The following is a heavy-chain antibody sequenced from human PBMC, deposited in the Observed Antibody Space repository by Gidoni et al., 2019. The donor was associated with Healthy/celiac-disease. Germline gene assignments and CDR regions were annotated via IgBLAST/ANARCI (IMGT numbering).Heavy chain of an antibody. Sequence: QVQLVQSGAEVKKPGASVKVSCKASGYTFTSYAMHWVRQAPGQRLEWMGWINAGNGNTKYSQKFQCRVTITRDTSASTAYMELSSLRSEDTAVYYCARLDSYCSGGSCYSGWFDPWGQGTLVTVSS. CDR2: INAGNGNT. CDR1: GYTFTSYA. CDR3: ARLDSYCSGGSCYSGWFDP. D-gene: IGHD2-15*01. V-gene: IGHV1-3*01. J-gene: IGHJ5*02.